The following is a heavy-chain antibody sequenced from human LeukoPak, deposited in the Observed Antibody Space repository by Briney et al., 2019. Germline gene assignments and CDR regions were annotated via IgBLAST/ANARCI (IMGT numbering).Heavy chain of an antibody. Sequence: GGSLRLSCAASGFTFSSYGMHWVRQAPGKGLEWVAFIRYDGSNKYYADSVKGRFTISRDNSKNTLYLQMNSLRAADTAVYYCAKDQGYSYGPGDYWGQGTLVTVSS. J-gene: IGHJ4*02. CDR3: AKDQGYSYGPGDY. D-gene: IGHD5-18*01. CDR1: GFTFSSYG. CDR2: IRYDGSNK. V-gene: IGHV3-30*02.